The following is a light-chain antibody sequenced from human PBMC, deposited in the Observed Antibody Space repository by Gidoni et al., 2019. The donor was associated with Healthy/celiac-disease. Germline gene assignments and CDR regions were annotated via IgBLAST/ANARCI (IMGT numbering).Light chain of an antibody. Sequence: DIVMTQSPASLAVSLGERATINCKSSQRVLYSSNNKNYLAWYQQKPGQPPKLLIYWASTRESGFPDRFSGSGSGTDFTLTISSLQAEDVAVYYCQQYYSTPWTFGKGTKVEIK. CDR3: QQYYSTPWT. J-gene: IGKJ1*01. CDR2: WAS. V-gene: IGKV4-1*01. CDR1: QRVLYSSNNKNY.